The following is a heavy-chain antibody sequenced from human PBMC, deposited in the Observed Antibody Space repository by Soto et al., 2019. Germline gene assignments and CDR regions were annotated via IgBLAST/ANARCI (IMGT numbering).Heavy chain of an antibody. Sequence: EVQLVESGGGLVQPGRYLRRSCAGSGFVFSSYWMHWVPQVPGKVLVWVSRITKDGSSTTYADSVNGRVTISRDNAKNTLYLQMNSLGAADTAVYYCARVMQGSLYFDHWGRGTMVTISS. CDR2: ITKDGSST. CDR1: GFVFSSYW. CDR3: ARVMQGSLYFDH. J-gene: IGHJ2*01. V-gene: IGHV3-74*01.